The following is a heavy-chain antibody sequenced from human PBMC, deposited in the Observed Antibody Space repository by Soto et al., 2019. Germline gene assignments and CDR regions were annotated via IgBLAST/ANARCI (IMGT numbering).Heavy chain of an antibody. Sequence: EVQLLESGGGVVQPGGSLRLSCIASGFLFEDYAIHWFRQVPGKGLEWVSGIDWNRATTGYADSVKGRFTLSRDNARNSVLLQMNSLRPEDTALYYCVKDVGSRHYDFTNFDSWGQGTLVTVSS. J-gene: IGHJ4*02. V-gene: IGHV3-9*01. CDR1: GFLFEDYA. CDR3: VKDVGSRHYDFTNFDS. D-gene: IGHD3-3*01. CDR2: IDWNRATT.